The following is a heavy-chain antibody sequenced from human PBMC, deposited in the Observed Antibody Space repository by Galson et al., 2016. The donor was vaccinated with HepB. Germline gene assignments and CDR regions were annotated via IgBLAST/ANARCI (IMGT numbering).Heavy chain of an antibody. CDR3: ARARDRYGSGGPLDY. CDR1: GFTFSLFA. D-gene: IGHD3-10*01. CDR2: ISYDGSNK. V-gene: IGHV3-30-3*01. Sequence: SLRLSCAASGFTFSLFAIHWVRQAPGKGLEWVAMISYDGSNKYYADSVKGRFTISRDNPKNTPYLQMDSLRIEDTAIYFCARARDRYGSGGPLDYWGQGSLVTVSS. J-gene: IGHJ4*02.